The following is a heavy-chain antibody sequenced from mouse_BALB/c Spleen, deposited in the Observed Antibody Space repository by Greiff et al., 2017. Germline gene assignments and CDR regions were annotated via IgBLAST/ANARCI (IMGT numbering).Heavy chain of an antibody. J-gene: IGHJ2*01. CDR1: GYAFTNYL. CDR3: ARGGLRSGNYFDY. Sequence: QVQLQQSGAELVRPGTSVKVSCKASGYAFTNYLIEWVKQRPGQGLEWIGVINPGSGGTNYNEKFKGKATLTADKSSSTAYMQLSSLTSDDSAVYFCARGGLRSGNYFDYWGQGTTLTVSS. CDR2: INPGSGGT. V-gene: IGHV1-54*03. D-gene: IGHD1-1*01.